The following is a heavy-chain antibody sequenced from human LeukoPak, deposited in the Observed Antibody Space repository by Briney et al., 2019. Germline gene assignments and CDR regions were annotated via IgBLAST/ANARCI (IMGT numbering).Heavy chain of an antibody. CDR2: ISYTGTT. J-gene: IGHJ2*01. CDR1: GGSISSNSYY. V-gene: IGHV4-61*05. Sequence: SETLSLTCTVSGGSISSNSYYWGWIRQPPGKGLEWIGYISYTGTTNYNPSLKSRVTISVDTSNNQFSLKLSSVTAADTAIYYCARSRPQVTTWYFDIWGRGTLVTVSS. CDR3: ARSRPQVTTWYFDI. D-gene: IGHD4-17*01.